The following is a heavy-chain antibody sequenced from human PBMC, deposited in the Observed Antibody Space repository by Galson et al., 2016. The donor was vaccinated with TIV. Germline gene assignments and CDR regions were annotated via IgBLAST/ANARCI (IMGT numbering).Heavy chain of an antibody. CDR1: GNIFTRDY. V-gene: IGHV1-46*03. CDR3: IRDLGRLRDF. CDR2: IDPTYGGT. Sequence: SVKVSCKASGNIFTRDYVHWVRQAPGQGLEWMGVIDPTYGGTTFAQKFQALVTMTRDTSTSTVYMEVSGRKFDDTAVYYCIRDLGRLRDFWGQGTLVTVSS. J-gene: IGHJ4*02. D-gene: IGHD7-27*01.